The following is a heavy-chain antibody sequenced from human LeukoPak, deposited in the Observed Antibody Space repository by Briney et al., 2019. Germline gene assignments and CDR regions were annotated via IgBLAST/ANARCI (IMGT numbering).Heavy chain of an antibody. J-gene: IGHJ4*02. V-gene: IGHV3-43*02. CDR2: ISPDRGST. D-gene: IGHD3-3*01. CDR1: GFTLNEYA. Sequence: PGGSLRLSCPASGFTLNEYAMHWVRQAPGKGLDWVAFISPDRGSTNYADTFRGRSTISRDNSKNSLYLQMNSLRTEDTASYYCAKDIRAQTPALRFVSWGQGTLVTVSS. CDR3: AKDIRAQTPALRFVS.